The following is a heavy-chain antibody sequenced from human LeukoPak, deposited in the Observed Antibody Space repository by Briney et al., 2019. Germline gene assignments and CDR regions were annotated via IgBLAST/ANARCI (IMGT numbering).Heavy chain of an antibody. CDR3: AREKDSSGWYGGYFDY. CDR2: IYYSGST. J-gene: IGHJ4*02. D-gene: IGHD6-19*01. CDR1: GGSISSGGYY. Sequence: PSETLSLTCTVSGGSISSGGYYWSWIRQHPGKGLEWIGYIYYSGSTNYNPSLKSRVTISVDTSKNQFSLKLSSVTAADTAVYYCAREKDSSGWYGGYFDYWGQGTLVTVSS. V-gene: IGHV4-61*08.